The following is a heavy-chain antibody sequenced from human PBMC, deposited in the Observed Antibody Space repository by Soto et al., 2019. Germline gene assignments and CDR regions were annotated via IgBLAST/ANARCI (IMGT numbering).Heavy chain of an antibody. CDR3: ARDPFSGWYESQDNWFDP. V-gene: IGHV3-33*01. D-gene: IGHD6-19*01. J-gene: IGHJ5*02. Sequence: QPGGSLRLSCAASGFTFSSYGMHWVRQAPGKGLEWVAVIWYDGSNKYYADSVKGRFTISRDNSKNTLYLQMNSLRAEDTAVYYCARDPFSGWYESQDNWFDPWGQGTLVTVSS. CDR2: IWYDGSNK. CDR1: GFTFSSYG.